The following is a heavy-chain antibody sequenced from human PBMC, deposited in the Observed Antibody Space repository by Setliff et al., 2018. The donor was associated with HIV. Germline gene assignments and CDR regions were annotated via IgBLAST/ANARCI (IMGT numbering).Heavy chain of an antibody. Sequence: PGGSLRLSCAASGFTFNNYAMSWVRQAPGKGLEWVSAISGSTGSTYYADSVKGRFTISRDNSKNTLYLQMNSLRAEDTAVYYCANPETPMVRGVITVWGQGTLVTVSS. J-gene: IGHJ4*02. D-gene: IGHD3-10*01. CDR1: GFTFNNYA. CDR2: ISGSTGST. CDR3: ANPETPMVRGVITV. V-gene: IGHV3-23*01.